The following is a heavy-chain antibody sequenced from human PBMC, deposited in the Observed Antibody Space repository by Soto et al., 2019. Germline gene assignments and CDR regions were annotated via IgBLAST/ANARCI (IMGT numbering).Heavy chain of an antibody. CDR1: GFTFSDYY. CDR3: ARARYDSSGYYYFDY. D-gene: IGHD3-22*01. Sequence: PGGSLRLSCAASGFTFSDYYMSWIRQAPGKGLEWVSYISSSGSTIYYADSVKGRFTISRDNAKNSLYLQMNSLRADDTAVYYCARARYDSSGYYYFDYWGQGTLVTVSS. CDR2: ISSSGSTI. V-gene: IGHV3-11*01. J-gene: IGHJ4*02.